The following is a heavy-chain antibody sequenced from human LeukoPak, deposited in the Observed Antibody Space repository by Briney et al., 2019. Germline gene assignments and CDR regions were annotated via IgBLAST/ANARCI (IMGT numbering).Heavy chain of an antibody. V-gene: IGHV3-48*02. Sequence: GGSLRLSCEASGFTLSPYSMNGVRQAPGKGLKWASYISTSSSTIYYADSVKGRFTISRDNAKNTVYLQMNSLRDEDTAVYYCARRHGDYVGSFEYWGQGTLVIVSS. CDR2: ISTSSSTI. CDR1: GFTLSPYS. D-gene: IGHD4-17*01. CDR3: ARRHGDYVGSFEY. J-gene: IGHJ4*02.